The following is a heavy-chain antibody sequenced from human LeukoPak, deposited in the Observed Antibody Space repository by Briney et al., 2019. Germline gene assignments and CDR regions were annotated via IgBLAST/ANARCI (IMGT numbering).Heavy chain of an antibody. CDR2: ISSNGGST. D-gene: IGHD6-19*01. V-gene: IGHV3-64D*06. Sequence: PGGSLRLSCAASGFTFSSYAMSWVRQAPGKGLEYVSAISSNGGSTYYADSVKGRFTISRDNSKNTLYLQMSSLRAEDTAVYYCVRSASGWLKYDAFDIWGQGTMVTVSS. J-gene: IGHJ3*02. CDR3: VRSASGWLKYDAFDI. CDR1: GFTFSSYA.